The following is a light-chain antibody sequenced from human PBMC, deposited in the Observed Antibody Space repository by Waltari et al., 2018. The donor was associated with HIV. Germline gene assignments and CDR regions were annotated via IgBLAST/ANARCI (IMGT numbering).Light chain of an antibody. V-gene: IGLV1-47*01. Sequence: QSVLTQPPSASGTPGPRVAISFSGSSSNLGSNYVYWYQQLPGTAPKVLIYRSNQRPSGVPDRFSGSKSGTSASLAISALRSEDEADYYCATWDDSLSGPVFGGGTKLTVL. CDR1: SSNLGSNY. J-gene: IGLJ3*02. CDR2: RSN. CDR3: ATWDDSLSGPV.